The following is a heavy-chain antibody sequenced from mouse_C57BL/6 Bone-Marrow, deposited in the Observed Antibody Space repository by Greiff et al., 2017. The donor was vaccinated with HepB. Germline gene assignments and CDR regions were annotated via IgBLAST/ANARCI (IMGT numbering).Heavy chain of an antibody. D-gene: IGHD1-1*01. CDR1: GYTFTSYW. J-gene: IGHJ3*01. Sequence: QVQLQQPGAELVKPGASVKLSCKASGYTFTSYWMHWVKQRPGQGLEWIGMIHPNSGSTNYNEKFKSKATLTVDKSSSTSYMQLSSLTSEDSAVYYCARGDYGSLFAYWGQGTLVTVSA. CDR2: IHPNSGST. V-gene: IGHV1-64*01. CDR3: ARGDYGSLFAY.